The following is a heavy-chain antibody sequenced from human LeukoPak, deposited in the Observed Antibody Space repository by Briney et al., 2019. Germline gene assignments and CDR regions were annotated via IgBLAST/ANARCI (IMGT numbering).Heavy chain of an antibody. Sequence: SETLSLTCTVSGGSISSYYCSWIRQPPGKGLEWIGYIYYSGSTNYNPSLKSRVTISVDTSKNQFSLKLSSVTAADTAVYYCARSLPYYYGSGGEENYFDYWGQRTLVTVSS. CDR3: ARSLPYYYGSGGEENYFDY. J-gene: IGHJ4*02. CDR2: IYYSGST. CDR1: GGSISSYY. D-gene: IGHD3-10*01. V-gene: IGHV4-59*01.